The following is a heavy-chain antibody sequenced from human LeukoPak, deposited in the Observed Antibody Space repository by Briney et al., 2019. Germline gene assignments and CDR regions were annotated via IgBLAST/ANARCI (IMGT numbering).Heavy chain of an antibody. V-gene: IGHV3-15*01. J-gene: IGHJ4*02. CDR1: GFTFNNAW. D-gene: IGHD2-21*01. CDR3: NACVNGGDCYPVY. Sequence: PGGSLRLSCAASGFTFNNAWMSWVRQAPGKGLEWVGRIKSKTDRGTTDYTAPVKGRFTISRDDSKNTLYLQMNSLETDVTAVYSCNACVNGGDCYPVYWGQGTLVTASS. CDR2: IKSKTDRGTT.